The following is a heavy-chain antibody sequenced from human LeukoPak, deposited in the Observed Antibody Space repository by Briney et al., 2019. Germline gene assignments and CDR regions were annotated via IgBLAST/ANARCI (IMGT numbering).Heavy chain of an antibody. V-gene: IGHV1-46*01. Sequence: ASVKVSCKASGYTFTSYYMHWVRQAPGQGLEWMGIINPSGGSTSYAQKFQGRVTMTRDTSTSTVYMELSSLRSEDTAVYYCARDAYRGGDCYSGFDYWGQGTLVTVSS. J-gene: IGHJ4*02. CDR2: INPSGGST. D-gene: IGHD2-21*02. CDR1: GYTFTSYY. CDR3: ARDAYRGGDCYSGFDY.